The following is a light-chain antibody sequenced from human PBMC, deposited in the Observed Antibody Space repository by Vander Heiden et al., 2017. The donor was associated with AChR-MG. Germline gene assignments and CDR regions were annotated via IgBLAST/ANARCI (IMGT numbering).Light chain of an antibody. CDR1: QSVLHSSNNKNY. Sequence: DTVMTQSPDSLAVSLGERATINCKSSQSVLHSSNNKNYLAWYQRKPGQPPKLLFYWASTRESGVPDRFSGSGSGTDFTLTISSLQAEDVAVYYCQQYYSTSLFGPGTKVDIK. J-gene: IGKJ3*01. V-gene: IGKV4-1*01. CDR3: QQYYSTSL. CDR2: WAS.